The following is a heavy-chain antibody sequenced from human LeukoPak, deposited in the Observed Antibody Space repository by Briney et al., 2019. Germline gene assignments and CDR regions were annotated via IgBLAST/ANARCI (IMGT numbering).Heavy chain of an antibody. Sequence: SQTLSLTCAISGGSVSSNSAAWNWIRQSPSRGLEWLGTTYYRSKWNNDYAVSVKSRITINPDTSRNQFSLQLNSVTPEDTAVYYCARFYYDTSGHGAFDIWGQGTMVTVSS. J-gene: IGHJ3*02. V-gene: IGHV6-1*01. CDR2: TYYRSKWNN. CDR1: GGSVSSNSAA. D-gene: IGHD3-22*01. CDR3: ARFYYDTSGHGAFDI.